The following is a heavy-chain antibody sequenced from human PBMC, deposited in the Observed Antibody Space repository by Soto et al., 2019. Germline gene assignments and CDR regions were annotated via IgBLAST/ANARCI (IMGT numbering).Heavy chain of an antibody. CDR1: GASISSSNW. D-gene: IGHD3-10*01. CDR3: ARDSGTTYYGSGSYTHL. CDR2: IYHSGST. V-gene: IGHV4-4*02. J-gene: IGHJ4*02. Sequence: SETLSLTCAVSGASISSSNWWSWARQPPGKGLEWIGEIYHSGSTNYNPSLKSRVTISVDKSKNQFSLKLSSVTAADTAVYYCARDSGTTYYGSGSYTHLRGQGTLVTVSS.